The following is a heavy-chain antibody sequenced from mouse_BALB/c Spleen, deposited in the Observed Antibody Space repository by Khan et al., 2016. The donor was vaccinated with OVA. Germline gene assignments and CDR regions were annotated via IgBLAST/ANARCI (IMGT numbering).Heavy chain of an antibody. CDR1: GYTFSSYW. V-gene: IGHV1-9*01. CDR3: ARGNDYGSSSWFGY. CDR2: ILPGSGSN. J-gene: IGHJ3*01. Sequence: QVQLQQSGAELMKPGASVKISCKATGYTFSSYWIEWVKQRPGHGLEWIGEILPGSGSNNYNEKFKGQATFTADTSSHTAYLQLGSLTSDDSSVYYCARGNDYGSSSWFGYWGQGTLVTVS. D-gene: IGHD1-1*01.